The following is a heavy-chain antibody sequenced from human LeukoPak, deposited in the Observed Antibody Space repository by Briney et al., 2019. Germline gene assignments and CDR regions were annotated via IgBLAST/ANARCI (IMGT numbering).Heavy chain of an antibody. V-gene: IGHV4-59*01. CDR1: GGSISTYY. CDR3: ARGEYGSGSYYNPLNWFDP. CDR2: IYYSGST. D-gene: IGHD3-10*01. J-gene: IGHJ5*02. Sequence: SETLSLTCTLSGGSISTYYWSWVRQPPGKGLEWIGYIYYSGSTNYNPSLKSRVTISVDTSKNQFSLKLSSVTAADTAVYYCARGEYGSGSYYNPLNWFDPWGQGTLVTVSS.